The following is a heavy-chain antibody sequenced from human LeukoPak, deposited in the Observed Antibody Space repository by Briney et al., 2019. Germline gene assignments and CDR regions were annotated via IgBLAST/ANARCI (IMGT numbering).Heavy chain of an antibody. V-gene: IGHV4-34*01. CDR2: INHSGST. J-gene: IGHJ6*03. D-gene: IGHD5-18*01. Sequence: SETLSLTCAVYGGSFSGYYWSWLRQPPGKGLEWIGEINHSGSTNYNPSLKSRVTISVDTSKNQFSLKLSSVTAADTAVYYCAREGRGYSYGYSYYYMDVWGKGTTVTVSS. CDR3: AREGRGYSYGYSYYYMDV. CDR1: GGSFSGYY.